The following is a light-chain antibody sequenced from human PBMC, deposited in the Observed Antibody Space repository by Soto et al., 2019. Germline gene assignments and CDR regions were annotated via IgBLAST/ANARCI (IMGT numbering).Light chain of an antibody. Sequence: QSALTQPASVSGSPGQSITISCTGTSSDVGAYNFVSWYRQHPGKAPKLIIYNVSDRPSGVSNRFSGSKYANTASLTISGLQAEDEADYYCTSSTSRGTYVFGTGTKLNVL. CDR2: NVS. CDR1: SSDVGAYNF. V-gene: IGLV2-14*03. CDR3: TSSTSRGTYV. J-gene: IGLJ1*01.